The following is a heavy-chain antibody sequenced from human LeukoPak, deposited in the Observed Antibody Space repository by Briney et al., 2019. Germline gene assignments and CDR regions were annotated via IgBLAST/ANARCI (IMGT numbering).Heavy chain of an antibody. D-gene: IGHD1-26*01. J-gene: IGHJ3*02. Sequence: KPSETLSLTCTVSGGSISSSSYYWGWIRQPPGKGLEWIGNIYYTGSSYYNPSLKSRVTISVDTSKNQFSLKLSSVTAADTAVYYCARIVSEDAFDIWGQGTMVTVSS. CDR1: GGSISSSSYY. CDR3: ARIVSEDAFDI. CDR2: IYYTGSS. V-gene: IGHV4-39*07.